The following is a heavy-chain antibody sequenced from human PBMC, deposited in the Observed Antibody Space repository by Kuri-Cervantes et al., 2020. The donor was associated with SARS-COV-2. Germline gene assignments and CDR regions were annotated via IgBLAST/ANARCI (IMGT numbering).Heavy chain of an antibody. D-gene: IGHD3-16*02. Sequence: SETLSLTCAVYGGSFSGYYWSWIRQPPGKGLEWIGEINHSGSTNYNPSLKSRVTISVDTSKNQSSLKLSSVTDADTAVYYCARGPGLYSRKAYGMDVWGQGTTVTVSS. CDR3: ARGPGLYSRKAYGMDV. J-gene: IGHJ6*02. CDR2: INHSGST. CDR1: GGSFSGYY. V-gene: IGHV4-34*01.